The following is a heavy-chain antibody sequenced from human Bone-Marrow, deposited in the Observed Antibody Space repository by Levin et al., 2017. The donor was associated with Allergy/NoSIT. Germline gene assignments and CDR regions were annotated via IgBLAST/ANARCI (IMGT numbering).Heavy chain of an antibody. CDR2: IQANGNT. J-gene: IGHJ6*02. V-gene: IGHV4-4*07. Sequence: KPSETLSLTCTVSGGSIVSHWWNWIRKPAGKGLEWIGRIQANGNTNSNPSLKSRVSLSLDTSKSQFSLRLTSVTAADTAVYYCARDNPLPYYDFWSGSVGGMDVWGQGTTVTVSS. CDR1: GGSIVSHW. D-gene: IGHD3-3*01. CDR3: ARDNPLPYYDFWSGSVGGMDV.